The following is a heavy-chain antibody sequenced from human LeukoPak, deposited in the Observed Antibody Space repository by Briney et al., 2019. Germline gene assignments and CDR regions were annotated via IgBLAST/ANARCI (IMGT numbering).Heavy chain of an antibody. Sequence: SETLSLTCTVSGGSISSYYWSWFRQPPGKGLEWIGYIYYSGSTNYNPSLKSRVTISVDTSKNQFSLKLSSVTAADTAVYYCARGSNYYDSSGYHAFDIWGQGTMVTVSS. V-gene: IGHV4-59*01. CDR3: ARGSNYYDSSGYHAFDI. CDR2: IYYSGST. D-gene: IGHD3-22*01. CDR1: GGSISSYY. J-gene: IGHJ3*02.